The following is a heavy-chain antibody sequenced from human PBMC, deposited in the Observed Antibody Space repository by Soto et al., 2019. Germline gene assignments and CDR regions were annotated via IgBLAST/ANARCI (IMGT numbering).Heavy chain of an antibody. J-gene: IGHJ4*02. D-gene: IGHD6-6*01. CDR1: GFTFSSYA. CDR2: ISGSGGST. V-gene: IGHV3-23*01. Sequence: EVQLLESGGGLVQPGGSLRLCCAASGFTFSSYAMSWVRQAPGKGLEWVSAISGSGGSTYYADSVKGRFTISRDNSKNTLYLQMNSLRAEDTAVYYCAKDLTRGWSSSSDYSGQGTLVTVSS. CDR3: AKDLTRGWSSSSDY.